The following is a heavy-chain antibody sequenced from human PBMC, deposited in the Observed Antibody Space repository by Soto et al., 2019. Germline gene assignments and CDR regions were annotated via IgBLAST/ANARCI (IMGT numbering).Heavy chain of an antibody. Sequence: PGGSLRLSCAASGFTVSSNYMSWVRQAPGKGLEWVSVIYSGGSTYYADSVKGRFTISRDNSKNTLYLQMNSLRAEDTAVYYCARDMVDIPVAMINPFDIWGQGTSVTLS. D-gene: IGHD2-2*01. CDR2: IYSGGST. CDR3: ARDMVDIPVAMINPFDI. J-gene: IGHJ3*02. V-gene: IGHV3-66*01. CDR1: GFTVSSNY.